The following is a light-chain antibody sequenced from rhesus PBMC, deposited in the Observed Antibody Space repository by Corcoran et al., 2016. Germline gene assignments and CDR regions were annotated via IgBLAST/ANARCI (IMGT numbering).Light chain of an antibody. V-gene: IGKV2S20*01. CDR1: QSLLHSGGKTY. CDR2: EVS. J-gene: IGKJ4*01. CDR3: MQGIQLPLT. Sequence: DIVMTQTPLSLPVTPGEPASISCRSSQSLLHSGGKTYLYWYLQKPDQSPHTLVYEVSNLASGVPDRVGGSGSGTDVTLKISRVEAEDVGGDYFMQGIQLPLTFGGGTKVELK.